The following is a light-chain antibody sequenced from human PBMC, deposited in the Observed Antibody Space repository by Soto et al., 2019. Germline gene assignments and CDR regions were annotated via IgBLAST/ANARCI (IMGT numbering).Light chain of an antibody. Sequence: QSALTQPASVSGSPGQSITFSCTGTSSDVGSYNLVSWYQQHPGKAPKLLIYEVSKRPSGVSNRFSGSKSGNTASLTISGLQAEDEADYYCCSYAGSSTQVFGTGTKLTVL. J-gene: IGLJ1*01. CDR1: SSDVGSYNL. CDR2: EVS. V-gene: IGLV2-23*02. CDR3: CSYAGSSTQV.